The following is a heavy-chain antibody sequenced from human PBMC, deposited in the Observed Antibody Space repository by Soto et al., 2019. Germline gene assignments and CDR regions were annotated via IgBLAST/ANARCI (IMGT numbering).Heavy chain of an antibody. V-gene: IGHV4-30-4*01. Sequence: QVQLQESGPGLVKPSQTLSLTCTVSGGSISSGDYYWSWIRQPPGKGLEWIGYIYYSGSTYYNPSLKSRVTISVDTSKTQFSLKLSSVTAADTAVYYCARVFRGGYDSGNFDYWGQGTLVTVSS. D-gene: IGHD5-12*01. J-gene: IGHJ4*02. CDR3: ARVFRGGYDSGNFDY. CDR1: GGSISSGDYY. CDR2: IYYSGST.